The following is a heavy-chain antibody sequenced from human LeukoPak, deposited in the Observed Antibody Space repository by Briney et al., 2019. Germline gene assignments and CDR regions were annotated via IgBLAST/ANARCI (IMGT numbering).Heavy chain of an antibody. Sequence: ASVKVSCTASGYTFSNYGISWVRQAPGLGLEWMGWTSYNVKTNYAQKFQDRVTMTTDTSTTTAYMELRSLESDDTAVYYCARHSGSGWQALGYWGEGTLVTVSS. V-gene: IGHV1-18*04. CDR3: ARHSGSGWQALGY. J-gene: IGHJ4*02. CDR2: TSYNVKT. CDR1: GYTFSNYG. D-gene: IGHD6-19*01.